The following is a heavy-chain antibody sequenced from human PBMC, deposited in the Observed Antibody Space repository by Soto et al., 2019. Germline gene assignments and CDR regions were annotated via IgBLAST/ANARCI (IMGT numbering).Heavy chain of an antibody. D-gene: IGHD5-12*01. CDR2: TYYRSKWYN. J-gene: IGHJ4*02. V-gene: IGHV6-1*01. Sequence: SRGLEWLGRTYYRSKWYNDYAVSVKSRITINPDTSKNQFSLQLNSVTPEDTAVYYCAREGLGVVATIFGYWGQGTLVISPQ. CDR3: AREGLGVVATIFGY.